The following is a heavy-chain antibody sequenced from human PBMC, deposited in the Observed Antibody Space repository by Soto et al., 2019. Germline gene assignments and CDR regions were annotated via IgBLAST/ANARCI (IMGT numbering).Heavy chain of an antibody. D-gene: IGHD3-10*01. CDR1: GYTFSSHG. J-gene: IGHJ6*03. Sequence: QVQLVQSGAEVKKPGASVKVSCKASGYTFSSHGITWLRQAPGQGLEWMGWISASNGDTNYAQRLQGRVTGTTDTSTTTSYLELRGLRSEDTAVYYCARMVRGSNIDYYYYMDVWGKGTTGTVSS. CDR2: ISASNGDT. V-gene: IGHV1-18*01. CDR3: ARMVRGSNIDYYYYMDV.